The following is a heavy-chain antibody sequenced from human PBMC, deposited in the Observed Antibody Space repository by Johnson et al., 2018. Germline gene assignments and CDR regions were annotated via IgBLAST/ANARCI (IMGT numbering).Heavy chain of an antibody. CDR1: GGTFSSYT. CDR3: ARSLTKGITGTWGDYYYCCRDV. V-gene: IGHV1-69*09. Sequence: QVQLVESGAEVKKPGSSVKVSCKASGGTFSSYTISWVRQAPGQGLEWMGRIIPILGIANYAQKFQGRVTITADKSTSTAYMELSSLRSEDTGVYYWARSLTKGITGTWGDYYYCCRDVGGQGTTVTVSS. D-gene: IGHD1-20*01. CDR2: IIPILGIA. J-gene: IGHJ6*01.